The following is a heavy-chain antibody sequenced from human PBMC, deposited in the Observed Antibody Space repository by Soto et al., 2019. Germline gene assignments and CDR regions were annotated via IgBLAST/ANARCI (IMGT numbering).Heavy chain of an antibody. CDR3: AKAPPDCYDSSGYSALDY. J-gene: IGHJ4*02. D-gene: IGHD3-22*01. Sequence: GGSLRLSCAASGFSFSSYPMSWVRQAPGQGLEWVSAISVSGGSTYYADSVKCRFTSSRDNSKNTLYLQMNSLRAEDTAVYYCAKAPPDCYDSSGYSALDYWGQVTLVTVSS. CDR2: ISVSGGST. V-gene: IGHV3-23*01. CDR1: GFSFSSYP.